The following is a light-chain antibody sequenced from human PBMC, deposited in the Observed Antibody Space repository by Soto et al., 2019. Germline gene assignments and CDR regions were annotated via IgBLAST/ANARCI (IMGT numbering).Light chain of an antibody. CDR2: DVS. J-gene: IGLJ1*01. CDR1: SSDVGGYNY. V-gene: IGLV2-14*01. CDR3: SSYTSSSTYV. Sequence: QSALTQPASVSGSPGQSITISCTGTSSDVGGYNYVSWYQQHPGKAPKLMLYDVSNRPSGVSTRFSGSKSGNTASLTISGLQAEDEADYYCSSYTSSSTYVFGTGTKVTVL.